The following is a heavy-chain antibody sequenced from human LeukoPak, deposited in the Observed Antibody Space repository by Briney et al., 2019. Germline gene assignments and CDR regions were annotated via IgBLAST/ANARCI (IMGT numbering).Heavy chain of an antibody. J-gene: IGHJ3*02. V-gene: IGHV3-64*02. CDR2: INSNGGST. CDR3: ARQRVATISAFDI. CDR1: GFTFSSYS. D-gene: IGHD5-12*01. Sequence: GGSLRLSCAASGFTFSSYSMHWVRQAPGKGLEYVSAINSNGGSTNYADSVKGRFIISRDNSKNTLYLQMGSLRGEDMAVYYCARQRVATISAFDIWGQGTMVTVSS.